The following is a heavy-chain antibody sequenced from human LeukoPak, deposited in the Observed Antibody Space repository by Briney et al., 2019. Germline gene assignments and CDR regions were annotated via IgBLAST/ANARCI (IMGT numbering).Heavy chain of an antibody. V-gene: IGHV3-74*01. J-gene: IGHJ5*02. CDR2: INSDGGGA. Sequence: GSLRLSSAASGITFGNNWMHWVRPGPGKGRVWISRINSDGGGAIYADSAKGPFTASTDTAQNTLYLQMNSLRAEDTAVYYCARDVPHNWFDTWGQGTLVTASS. CDR1: GITFGNNW. CDR3: ARDVPHNWFDT.